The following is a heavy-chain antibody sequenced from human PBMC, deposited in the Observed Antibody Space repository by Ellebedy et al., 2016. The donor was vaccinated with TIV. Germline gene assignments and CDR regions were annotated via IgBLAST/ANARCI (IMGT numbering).Heavy chain of an antibody. Sequence: MPSETLSLTCTVSGGSISSSPYYWGWLRQPPWTGLEWIGSFYYSASTYYNPSLKSRVTISVDTSKNQFSLKLTSVTAADTAVNYCARRESTVTTGAPMGFDPWGQGTLVTVSS. CDR1: GGSISSSPYY. D-gene: IGHD4-17*01. V-gene: IGHV4-39*01. CDR2: FYYSAST. CDR3: ARRESTVTTGAPMGFDP. J-gene: IGHJ5*02.